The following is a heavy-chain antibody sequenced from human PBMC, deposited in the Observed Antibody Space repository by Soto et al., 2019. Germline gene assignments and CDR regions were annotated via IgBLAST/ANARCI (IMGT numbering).Heavy chain of an antibody. CDR3: ASVTMVRGVIGYDAFDI. CDR2: ISGSGGST. J-gene: IGHJ3*02. V-gene: IGHV3-23*01. CDR1: GFTFSNAW. D-gene: IGHD3-10*01. Sequence: GGSLRLSCAASGFTFSNAWMSWVRQAPGKGLEWVSAISGSGGSTYYADSVKGRFTISRDNSKNTLYLQMNSLRAEDTAVYYCASVTMVRGVIGYDAFDIWGQGTMVTVSS.